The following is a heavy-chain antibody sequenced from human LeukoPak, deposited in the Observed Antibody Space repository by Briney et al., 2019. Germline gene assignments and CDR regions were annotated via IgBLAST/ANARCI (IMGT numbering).Heavy chain of an antibody. J-gene: IGHJ4*02. CDR2: INHSGST. D-gene: IGHD3-10*01. V-gene: IGHV4-34*01. CDR3: ARQRVRGVIIGYFDY. Sequence: SETLSLTCAVYGGSFSGYYWSWIRQPPGKGLEWIGEINHSGSTNCNPSLKSRVTISVDTSKNQFSLKLSSVTAADTAVYYCARQRVRGVIIGYFDYWGQGTLVTVSS. CDR1: GGSFSGYY.